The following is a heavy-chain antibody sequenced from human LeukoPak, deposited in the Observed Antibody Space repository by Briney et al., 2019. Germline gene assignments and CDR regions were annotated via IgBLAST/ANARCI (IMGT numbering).Heavy chain of an antibody. J-gene: IGHJ5*02. V-gene: IGHV3-30*03. CDR1: GFTFRDYT. Sequence: GGSLRLSCAASGFTFRDYTMNWVRQAPGKGLEWVAIMSYGGDIQYTDSVKGRFTISRDSSKNTLYLQMNSLRAEDTAIYYCARDWGSSGWYNWFDPWGQGTLVTVSS. D-gene: IGHD6-19*01. CDR2: MSYGGDI. CDR3: ARDWGSSGWYNWFDP.